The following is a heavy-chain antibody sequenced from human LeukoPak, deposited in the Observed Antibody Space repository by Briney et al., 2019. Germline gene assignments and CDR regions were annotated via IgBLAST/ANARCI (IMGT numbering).Heavy chain of an antibody. J-gene: IGHJ4*02. CDR3: ARQKLSGAYLPDF. CDR2: IMFDGSNT. D-gene: IGHD3-10*01. CDR1: GFTFSSYW. Sequence: GGSLRLSCAASGFTFSSYWMSWVRQAPGKGPEWVAFIMFDGSNTKYADSVKGRFTISRDNSKNTLYLQMKTLRTEDTAVYYCARQKLSGAYLPDFWGQGTLITVSS. V-gene: IGHV3-30*02.